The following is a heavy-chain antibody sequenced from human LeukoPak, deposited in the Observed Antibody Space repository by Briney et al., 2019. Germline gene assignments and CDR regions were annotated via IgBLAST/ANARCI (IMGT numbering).Heavy chain of an antibody. CDR1: GYTLTELS. D-gene: IGHD1-26*01. CDR2: INPNGGGT. V-gene: IGHV1-2*02. CDR3: ARERVGATKTFDQ. Sequence: ASVKVSCKVSGYTLTELSMHWVRQAPGQGLEWMGWINPNGGGTSYAQKFQGRVTMTRDTSISTAYMELSWLRSDDTAVYYCARERVGATKTFDQWGQGTLVTVSS. J-gene: IGHJ4*02.